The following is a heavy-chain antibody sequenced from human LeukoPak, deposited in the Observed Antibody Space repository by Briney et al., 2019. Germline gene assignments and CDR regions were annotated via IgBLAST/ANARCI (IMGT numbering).Heavy chain of an antibody. CDR1: ESSISNGDNY. Sequence: SETQSLTCTIYESSISNGDNYWRWIRQPPEKGQAWIGYIYYIGSTFYNTSLKSPVTISIETSKTQFTLKMSSMTDADKAVYYWARVVCTSTNCYAPSYLDYWGQGTLVTVSS. CDR3: ARVVCTSTNCYAPSYLDY. CDR2: IYYIGST. V-gene: IGHV4-30-4*01. D-gene: IGHD2-2*01. J-gene: IGHJ4*02.